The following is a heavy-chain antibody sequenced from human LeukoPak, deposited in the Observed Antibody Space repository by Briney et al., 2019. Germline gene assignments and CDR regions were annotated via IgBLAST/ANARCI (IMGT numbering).Heavy chain of an antibody. D-gene: IGHD2-15*01. J-gene: IGHJ4*02. V-gene: IGHV4-59*12. CDR2: IYYSGST. CDR1: GGSISSYF. CDR3: ARDSSPPYPVVVVAATPGGVDY. Sequence: PSETLSLTCTVSGGSISSYFWSWIRQPPGKGLEWIGYIYYSGSTNYNPSLKSRVTISVDTSKNQFSLKLSSVTAADTAVYYCARDSSPPYPVVVVAATPGGVDYWGQGTLVTVSS.